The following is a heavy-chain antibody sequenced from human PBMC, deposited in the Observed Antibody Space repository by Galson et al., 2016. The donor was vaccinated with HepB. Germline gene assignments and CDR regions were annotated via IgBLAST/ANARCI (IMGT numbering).Heavy chain of an antibody. CDR2: IYSDGNT. V-gene: IGHV3-53*01. D-gene: IGHD4-17*01. Sequence: RQAPGKGLEWVANIYSDGNTKYADSVKGRFTISRDNSKNTVYLQMNSLRVEDTAVYYCARSVLNHGAGCMDVWGQGTTVIVSS. J-gene: IGHJ6*02. CDR3: ARSVLNHGAGCMDV.